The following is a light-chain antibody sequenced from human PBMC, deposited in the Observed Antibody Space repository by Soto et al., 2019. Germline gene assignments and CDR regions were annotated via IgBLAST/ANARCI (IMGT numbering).Light chain of an antibody. CDR1: SGDVGGYNY. V-gene: IGLV2-14*01. CDR3: SSYIRNSLAI. Sequence: QSVLTQPASVSGSPGQSITISCTGTSGDVGGYNYVSWYQQHPGKAPKLMIFDVSNRPSGVSNRFSGSKSGNTASLTISGLQPEDEADYYCSSYIRNSLAIFGAGTKVTV. CDR2: DVS. J-gene: IGLJ1*01.